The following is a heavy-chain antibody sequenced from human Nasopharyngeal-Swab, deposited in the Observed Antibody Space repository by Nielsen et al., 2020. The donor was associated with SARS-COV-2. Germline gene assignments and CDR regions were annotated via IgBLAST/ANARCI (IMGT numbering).Heavy chain of an antibody. D-gene: IGHD3-10*01. V-gene: IGHV4-39*07. CDR2: IYYSGST. CDR1: GGPISSSSYY. CDR3: AREAPPRPYSYGSGRYYGMDV. J-gene: IGHJ6*02. Sequence: SETLSLTCTVSGGPISSSSYYWGWIRQPPGKGLEWIGSIYYSGSTNYNPSLKSRVTMSVDTSKNQFSLKLSSVTAADTAVYYCAREAPPRPYSYGSGRYYGMDVWGQGTTVTVSS.